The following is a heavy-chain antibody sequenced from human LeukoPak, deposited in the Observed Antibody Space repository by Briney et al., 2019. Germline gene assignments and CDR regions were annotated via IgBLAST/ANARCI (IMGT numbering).Heavy chain of an antibody. V-gene: IGHV3-23*01. D-gene: IGHD4-17*01. Sequence: GGSLRLSCAGSGFTFSSYAMAWVRQAPGKGLEWVSTISGSSVATYYADSVKGRFTISRDSSKNTLSLQMNSLRPEDTAVYYCAKGLRSDYGDYGPLFDYWGQGTLVTVSS. CDR3: AKGLRSDYGDYGPLFDY. CDR1: GFTFSSYA. CDR2: ISGSSVAT. J-gene: IGHJ4*02.